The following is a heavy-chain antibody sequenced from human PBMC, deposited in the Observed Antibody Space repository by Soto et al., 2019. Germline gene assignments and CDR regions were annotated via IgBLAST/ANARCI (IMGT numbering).Heavy chain of an antibody. CDR3: AGTTSHQWYYMDV. CDR2: TCYRSRWYN. J-gene: IGHJ6*03. V-gene: IGHV6-1*01. D-gene: IGHD1-7*01. CDR1: GDSVSSNSAA. Sequence: SQTLSLTCAISGDSVSSNSAAWNRIRLSPSRGLEWLARTCYRSRWYNDYAVSVRSRITVNPDTSKNQFSLQLTSVTPEDTAVYYCAGTTSHQWYYMDVWGKGTTVTVSS.